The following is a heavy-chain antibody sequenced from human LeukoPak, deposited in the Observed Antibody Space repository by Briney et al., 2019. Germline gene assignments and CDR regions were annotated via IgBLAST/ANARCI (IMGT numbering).Heavy chain of an antibody. CDR2: ISGSGGST. Sequence: GGSLRLSCAASGFTFSSYAMSWVRQAPGKGLEWVSAISGSGGSTYYADSVKGRFTISRDNAKNSLYLQMNSLRAEDTAVYYCARDGSGSSIFDYWGQGTLVTVSS. V-gene: IGHV3-23*01. CDR1: GFTFSSYA. CDR3: ARDGSGSSIFDY. D-gene: IGHD3-10*01. J-gene: IGHJ4*02.